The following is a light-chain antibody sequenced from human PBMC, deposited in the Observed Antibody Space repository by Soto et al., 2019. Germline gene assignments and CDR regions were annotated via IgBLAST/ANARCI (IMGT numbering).Light chain of an antibody. V-gene: IGLV2-23*01. CDR1: SRDFGSSNP. Sequence: QSVLTQPASVSGFPGQSITISCTGSSRDFGSSNPVSWYQQHPGKAPKLIIYEGSRRPSGVSGRFSGSMSGNTASLTISGLQAEDEADYYCCSFARSSTSYVFGNGTKVTVL. CDR3: CSFARSSTSYV. CDR2: EGS. J-gene: IGLJ1*01.